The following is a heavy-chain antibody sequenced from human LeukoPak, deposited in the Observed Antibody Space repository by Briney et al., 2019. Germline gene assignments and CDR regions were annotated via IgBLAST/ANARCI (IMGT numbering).Heavy chain of an antibody. Sequence: PSETLSLTCSVSGGSNSSYYWSWIRQPPGKGLEWVSYISSSGSTIYYADSVKGRFTISRDNAKNSLYLQMNSLRAEDTAVYYRARDGITMVRGVIINVDNWFDPWGQGTLVTVSS. D-gene: IGHD3-10*01. CDR1: GGSNSSYY. V-gene: IGHV3-11*01. CDR2: ISSSGSTI. J-gene: IGHJ5*02. CDR3: ARDGITMVRGVIINVDNWFDP.